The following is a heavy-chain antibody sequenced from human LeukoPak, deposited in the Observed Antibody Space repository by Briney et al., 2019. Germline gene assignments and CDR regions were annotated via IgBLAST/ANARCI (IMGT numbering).Heavy chain of an antibody. CDR1: GYTFTSYG. CDR2: ISAYNGNT. V-gene: IGHV1-18*01. J-gene: IGHJ3*02. Sequence: VASVKVSCKASGYTFTSYGINWVRQAPGQGLEWMGWISAYNGNTNYAQKLQGRVTMARDTSTSTVYMELRSPRSDDTALYYCARGGDMRVVGAFDIWGQGTMVTVSS. D-gene: IGHD3-22*01. CDR3: ARGGDMRVVGAFDI.